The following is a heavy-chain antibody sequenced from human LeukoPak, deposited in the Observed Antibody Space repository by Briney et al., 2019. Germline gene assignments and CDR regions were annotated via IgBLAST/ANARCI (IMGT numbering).Heavy chain of an antibody. CDR3: AREGPGDAFDI. V-gene: IGHV1-69*05. CDR1: GYTLTELS. J-gene: IGHJ3*02. Sequence: SVKVSCKVSGYTLTELSMHWVRQAPGKGLEWMGGFIPIFGTANYAQKFQGRVTITTDESTSTAYMELSSLRSEDTAVYYCAREGPGDAFDIWGQGTMVTVSS. CDR2: FIPIFGTA.